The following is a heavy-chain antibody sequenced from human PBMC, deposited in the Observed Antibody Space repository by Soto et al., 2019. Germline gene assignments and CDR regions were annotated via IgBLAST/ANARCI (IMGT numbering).Heavy chain of an antibody. CDR3: TRKTPTKGMAV. D-gene: IGHD2-15*01. CDR2: IGFAGDT. J-gene: IGHJ6*02. Sequence: EVQLVESGGGLVQPGGSLRLSCAASGFTLSGYDIHWVRQATGKGLEWVSGIGFAGDTYYAYSVKGRFTVSRENANNSLYLQMNSLRVGNRAVYYCTRKTPTKGMAVWGQGTTVTVSS. V-gene: IGHV3-13*01. CDR1: GFTLSGYD.